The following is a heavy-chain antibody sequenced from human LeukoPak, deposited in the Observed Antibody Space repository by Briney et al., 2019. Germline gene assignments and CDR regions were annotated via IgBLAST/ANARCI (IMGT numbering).Heavy chain of an antibody. CDR2: ISSIGGST. J-gene: IGHJ4*02. CDR1: GFIFSNYA. CDR3: VKGKGIAVTSLDY. V-gene: IGHV3-64D*06. Sequence: PGGSLRLSCSASGFIFSNYAMNWVRQAPGKGLEYVSAISSIGGSTYYADSVKGRFTISRDNSKNTLYLQMSSLRADDTAVYYCVKGKGIAVTSLDYWGQGTLVTVSS. D-gene: IGHD6-19*01.